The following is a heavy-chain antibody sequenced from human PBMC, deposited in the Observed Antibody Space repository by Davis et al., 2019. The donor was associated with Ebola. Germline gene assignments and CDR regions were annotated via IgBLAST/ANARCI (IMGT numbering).Heavy chain of an antibody. CDR3: ARHVYGDFWYFDL. CDR2: IYRDGRT. CDR1: GFTFSSYS. Sequence: PGGSLRLSCAASGFTFSSYSMNWVRQAPGKGPEWVSVIYRDGRTYYADSVKGRFTISRDKSKNTVYLQTNSLRAEDTAVYYCARHVYGDFWYFDLWGRGTRVTVSS. J-gene: IGHJ2*01. D-gene: IGHD4-17*01. V-gene: IGHV3-66*04.